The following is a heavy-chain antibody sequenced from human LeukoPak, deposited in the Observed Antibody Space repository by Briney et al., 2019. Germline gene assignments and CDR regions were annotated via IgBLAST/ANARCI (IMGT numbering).Heavy chain of an antibody. D-gene: IGHD3-9*01. CDR1: GGTFSSYA. CDR3: AREFHDILTGYPYFDY. Sequence: ASVKVSCKASGGTFSSYAISWVRQAPGQGLEWMGRIIPIFGTANYAQKFQGRVTITTDESTGTAYMELSSLRSEDTAVYYCAREFHDILTGYPYFDYWGQGTLVTVSS. J-gene: IGHJ4*02. V-gene: IGHV1-69*05. CDR2: IIPIFGTA.